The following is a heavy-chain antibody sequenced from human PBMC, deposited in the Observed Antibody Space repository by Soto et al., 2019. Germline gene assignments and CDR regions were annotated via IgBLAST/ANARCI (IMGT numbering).Heavy chain of an antibody. Sequence: PSETLSLTCAVYGGSFSGYYWSWIRQPPGKGLEWIGEINHSGSTNYNPSLKSRVTISVDTSKNQFSLKLSSVTAADTAVYYGARARRFYGMDVWGQGTTVTASS. CDR3: ARARRFYGMDV. V-gene: IGHV4-34*01. CDR2: INHSGST. D-gene: IGHD6-25*01. CDR1: GGSFSGYY. J-gene: IGHJ6*02.